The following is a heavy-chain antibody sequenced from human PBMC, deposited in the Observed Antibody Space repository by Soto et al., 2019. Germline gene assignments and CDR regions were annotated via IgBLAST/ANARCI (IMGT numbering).Heavy chain of an antibody. Sequence: SETLSLTCTVSGGSVSSGSYYWSWIRQLPGKGLEWIGYIYYSGSTNYNPSLKSRVTISVDTSKNQFSLKLSSVTAADTAVYYCARAAIHGNWFDPWGQGTLVTVSS. CDR2: IYYSGST. CDR1: GGSVSSGSYY. CDR3: ARAAIHGNWFDP. D-gene: IGHD5-18*01. J-gene: IGHJ5*02. V-gene: IGHV4-61*01.